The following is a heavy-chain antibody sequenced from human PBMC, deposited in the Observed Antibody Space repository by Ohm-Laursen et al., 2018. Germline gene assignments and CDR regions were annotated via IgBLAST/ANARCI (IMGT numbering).Heavy chain of an antibody. J-gene: IGHJ4*02. V-gene: IGHV3-30*03. D-gene: IGHD5-12*01. CDR2: ISYDGRNK. CDR1: GFTFSSYV. CDR3: ASYELDY. Sequence: SLRLSCAAPGFTFSSYVMRWVRQAPGKGLEWVAIISYDGRNKYYADSVKGRFTISRDNSKNTLYLQMNSLRAEDTAVYYCASYELDYWGQGTLVTVSS.